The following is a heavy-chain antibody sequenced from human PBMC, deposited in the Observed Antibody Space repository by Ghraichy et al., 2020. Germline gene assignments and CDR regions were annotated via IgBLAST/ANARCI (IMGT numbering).Heavy chain of an antibody. Sequence: GGSLRLSCAASGFTFSTYGMHWVRQAPGKGLEWLALIWFDGSNKYYADSVKGRFTISRDNSKNTLYLQMNSLRAEDTDMYYCSSGSPMGIWMVTTWGQGTLVTISS. CDR1: GFTFSTYG. D-gene: IGHD4-17*01. J-gene: IGHJ4*02. V-gene: IGHV3-33*01. CDR3: SSGSPMGIWMVTT. CDR2: IWFDGSNK.